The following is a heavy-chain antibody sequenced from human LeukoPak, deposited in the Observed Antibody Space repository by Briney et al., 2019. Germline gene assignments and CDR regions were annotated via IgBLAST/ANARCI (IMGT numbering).Heavy chain of an antibody. V-gene: IGHV4-61*01. CDR1: GGSVNSGSYY. CDR2: IYDSGST. CDR3: ARDLGNWFDP. J-gene: IGHJ5*02. Sequence: SSETLSLTCTVSGGSVNSGSYYWSWIRQPPGKGLEWIGYIYDSGSTSHNPSLKSRVTMSEDTSKNQFSLKLSSVTAADTAVYYCARDLGNWFDPWGQGTLVTVSS.